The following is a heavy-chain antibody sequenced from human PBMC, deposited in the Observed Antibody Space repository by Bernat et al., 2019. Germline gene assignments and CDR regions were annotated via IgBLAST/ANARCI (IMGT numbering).Heavy chain of an antibody. D-gene: IGHD3-16*01. CDR1: GYSFTSYW. J-gene: IGHJ5*02. Sequence: EVQLVQSGAEVKKHGESLRISCKGSGYSFTSYWISWVRQMPGKGLEWMGRIDPSDSYTNYSPSFQGHVTRAAYKSISTAYLQWSSLKAADTAMYYCAGLSGELMLPWGQGTLVTVSS. CDR2: IDPSDSYT. V-gene: IGHV5-10-1*03. CDR3: AGLSGELMLP.